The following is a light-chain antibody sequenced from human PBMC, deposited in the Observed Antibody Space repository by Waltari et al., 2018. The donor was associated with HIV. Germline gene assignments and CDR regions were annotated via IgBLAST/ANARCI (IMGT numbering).Light chain of an antibody. CDR3: CSYAGSSTWV. CDR2: EGS. CDR1: SSDVGSYNL. Sequence: QSALTQPASVSGSPGQSITISCTGTSSDVGSYNLVSWYQQHPGNAPKLIMYEGSKRHSVVSHRFSGSKSGNTASLTISGLQAEDEADYYCCSYAGSSTWVFGGGTKLTVL. J-gene: IGLJ3*02. V-gene: IGLV2-23*01.